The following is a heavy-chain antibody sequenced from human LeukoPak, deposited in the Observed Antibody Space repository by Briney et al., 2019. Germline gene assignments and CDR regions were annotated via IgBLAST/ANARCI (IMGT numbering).Heavy chain of an antibody. CDR3: ARHVRYYDSSGGEAFDI. CDR2: IYYSGST. V-gene: IGHV4-59*08. J-gene: IGHJ3*02. Sequence: SETLSLTCTVSGGSISSYYWSWIRQPPGKGLEWIGYIYYSGSTNYNPSLKSRVTISVDTSKNQFSLKLSSVTAADTAVYYCARHVRYYDSSGGEAFDIWGQGTMVTVSS. CDR1: GGSISSYY. D-gene: IGHD3-22*01.